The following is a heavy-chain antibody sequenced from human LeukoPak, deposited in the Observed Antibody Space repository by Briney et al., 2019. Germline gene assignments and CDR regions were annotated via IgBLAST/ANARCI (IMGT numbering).Heavy chain of an antibody. CDR1: GFTFGDYA. D-gene: IGHD4-23*01. V-gene: IGHV3-49*03. J-gene: IGHJ4*02. CDR3: TRDPHYYHGNPHDF. Sequence: GGSLRLSCTASGFTFGDYALSWFRQAPGKGLERLSFIRSKDHGGTTEYAASVRGRFTISRDDSNSIAHLQMNSLIIEDTAVYFCTRDPHYYHGNPHDFWGQGTRVTVSS. CDR2: IRSKDHGGTT.